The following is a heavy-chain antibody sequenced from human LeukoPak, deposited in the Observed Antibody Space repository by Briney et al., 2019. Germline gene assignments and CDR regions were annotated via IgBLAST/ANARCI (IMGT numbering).Heavy chain of an antibody. Sequence: PGGSLRLSCAVSGFTFSSYGMHWVRQAPGKGLEWVAVISYDGSNKYYADSVKGRFTISRDNSKNTLYLQMNSLRAEDTAVYYCAKVAGIAAAGKGGWFDPWGQGTLVTVSS. CDR2: ISYDGSNK. D-gene: IGHD6-13*01. J-gene: IGHJ5*02. CDR1: GFTFSSYG. CDR3: AKVAGIAAAGKGGWFDP. V-gene: IGHV3-30*18.